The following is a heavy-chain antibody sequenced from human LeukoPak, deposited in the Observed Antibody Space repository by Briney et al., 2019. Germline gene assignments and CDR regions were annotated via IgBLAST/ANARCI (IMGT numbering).Heavy chain of an antibody. CDR3: AADDQQLGDGAYYYGMDV. V-gene: IGHV1-69*04. Sequence: SVKVSCKASGGTFSSYAISWVRQAPGQGLEWMGRIIPILGIANYAQKFQGRVTITADKSTSTAYMELSSLRSEDTAVYYCAADDQQLGDGAYYYGMDVWGQGTTVTVSS. CDR1: GGTFSSYA. CDR2: IIPILGIA. D-gene: IGHD6-13*01. J-gene: IGHJ6*02.